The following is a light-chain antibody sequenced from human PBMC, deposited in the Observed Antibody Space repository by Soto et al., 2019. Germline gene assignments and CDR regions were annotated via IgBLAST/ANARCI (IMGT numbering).Light chain of an antibody. J-gene: IGKJ5*01. Sequence: EIVLTQSPGPLSLSPGERATLSCGASQSVSNNLAWYQQKPAQAPRLLIYDASNRATGIPARFSGSGSGTDFTLTISSLEPEDFAVYYCQQRSNWITFGQGTRLEIK. CDR1: QSVSNN. V-gene: IGKV3-11*01. CDR3: QQRSNWIT. CDR2: DAS.